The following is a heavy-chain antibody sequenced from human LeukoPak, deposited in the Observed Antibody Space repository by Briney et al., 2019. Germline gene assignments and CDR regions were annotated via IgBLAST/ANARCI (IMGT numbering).Heavy chain of an antibody. CDR1: GFTFSNAW. D-gene: IGHD6-13*01. Sequence: NPGGSLTLSCAASGFTFSNAWMSWVRQAPGKGLEWVGRIKSKTDGGTTDYAAPVKGRFTISRDDSKNTLYLQMNSLKTEDTAVYYCTTESSSFVGFDYWGQGTLVTVSS. V-gene: IGHV3-15*01. J-gene: IGHJ4*02. CDR3: TTESSSFVGFDY. CDR2: IKSKTDGGTT.